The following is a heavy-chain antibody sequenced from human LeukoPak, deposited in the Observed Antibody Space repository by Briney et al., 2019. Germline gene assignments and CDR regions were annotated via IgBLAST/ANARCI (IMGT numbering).Heavy chain of an antibody. D-gene: IGHD6-13*01. CDR3: ARDRGSSWYGNWFDP. CDR2: ISYDGSNK. J-gene: IGHJ5*02. CDR1: GFTFSSYA. Sequence: PGRSLRLSCAASGFTFSSYAMHWVRQAPGKGLEWVAVISYDGSNKYYADSVKGRFTISRDNSKNTLYLQMNSLRAEDTAVYYCARDRGSSWYGNWFDPWGQGTLVTVSS. V-gene: IGHV3-30*04.